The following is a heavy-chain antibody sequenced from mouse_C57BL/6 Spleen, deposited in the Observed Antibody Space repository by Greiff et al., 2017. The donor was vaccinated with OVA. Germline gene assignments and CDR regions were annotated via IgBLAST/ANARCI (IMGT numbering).Heavy chain of an antibody. Sequence: QVQLKESGPGLVQPSQSLSITCTVSGFSLTSYGVHWVRQSPGKGLEWLGVIWRGGSTDYNAAFMSRLSITKDNSKSQVFFKMNSLQADDTAIYYCARGRDGSSYGYAMDYWGQGTSVTVSS. D-gene: IGHD1-1*01. CDR3: ARGRDGSSYGYAMDY. CDR2: IWRGGST. J-gene: IGHJ4*01. CDR1: GFSLTSYG. V-gene: IGHV2-5*01.